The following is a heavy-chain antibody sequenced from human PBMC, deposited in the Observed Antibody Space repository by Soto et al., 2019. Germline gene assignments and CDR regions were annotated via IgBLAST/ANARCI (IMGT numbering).Heavy chain of an antibody. D-gene: IGHD4-17*01. CDR1: GFTFSSYG. Sequence: GGSLRLSCAASGFTFSSYGMHWVRQAPGKGLEWVAVISYDGSNKYYADSVKGRFTISRDNSKNTLYLQMNSLRAEDTAVYYCAKEMGTSGYGRHGEPAQYYYYGMDVWGQGTTVTVSS. CDR2: ISYDGSNK. V-gene: IGHV3-30*18. J-gene: IGHJ6*02. CDR3: AKEMGTSGYGRHGEPAQYYYYGMDV.